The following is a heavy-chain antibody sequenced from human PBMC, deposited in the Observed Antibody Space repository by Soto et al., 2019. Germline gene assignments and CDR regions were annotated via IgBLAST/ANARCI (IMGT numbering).Heavy chain of an antibody. V-gene: IGHV3-30-3*01. CDR1: GFTFSDYP. J-gene: IGHJ4*02. CDR2: ISYDGSTE. CDR3: TRAAFSTGWYPLY. D-gene: IGHD6-19*01. Sequence: GGSLRLSCAASGFTFSDYPMHWVRQAPGKGLEWVAGISYDGSTEYYADSVKGRFTISRDNFEKTLYLQMNSLRADDTAVYYCTRAAFSTGWYPLYWGQGALVTVSS.